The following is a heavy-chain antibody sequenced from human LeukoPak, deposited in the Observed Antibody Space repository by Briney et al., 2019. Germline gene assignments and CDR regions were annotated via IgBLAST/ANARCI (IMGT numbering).Heavy chain of an antibody. D-gene: IGHD3-3*01. Sequence: GASVKVSCKASGYTFTGYYMHWVRQAPGQGLEWMGWINPNSGGTNYAQKFQGRVTMTRDTSISTAYMELSRLRSDGTAVYYCARGGVSGSVYYYYYYMDVWGKGTTVTVSS. J-gene: IGHJ6*03. CDR3: ARGGVSGSVYYYYYYMDV. V-gene: IGHV1-2*02. CDR2: INPNSGGT. CDR1: GYTFTGYY.